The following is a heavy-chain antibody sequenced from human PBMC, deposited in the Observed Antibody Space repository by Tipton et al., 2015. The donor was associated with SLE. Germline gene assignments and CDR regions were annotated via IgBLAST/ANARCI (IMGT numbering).Heavy chain of an antibody. V-gene: IGHV3-43*02. CDR2: IDGDGTYT. J-gene: IGHJ6*02. CDR3: AKPVGAEDGYYYYSMEV. Sequence: SLRLSCTPSGFTFDDYAMHWVRQAPGKGLEWVSLIDGDGTYTHYADSMKGRFIISRDNNKNSLYLQMNSLRTEDTALYYCAKPVGAEDGYYYYSMEVWGPGTAVTVSS. D-gene: IGHD1-26*01. CDR1: GFTFDDYA.